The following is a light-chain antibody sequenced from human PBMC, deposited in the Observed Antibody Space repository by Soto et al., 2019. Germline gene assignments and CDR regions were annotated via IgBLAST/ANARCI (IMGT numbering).Light chain of an antibody. CDR2: SDN. J-gene: IGLJ2*01. CDR3: AAWDVSLVV. V-gene: IGLV1-44*01. CDR1: SSNIGTNT. Sequence: QSVLTQPPSASGTPGQRVTISCSGSSSNIGTNTVIWYQQLPGAAPKLLIYSDNQRPSGVPDRFSGSKSGTSASLAISGLQSEDEADYYCAAWDVSLVVSGGGTQLTVL.